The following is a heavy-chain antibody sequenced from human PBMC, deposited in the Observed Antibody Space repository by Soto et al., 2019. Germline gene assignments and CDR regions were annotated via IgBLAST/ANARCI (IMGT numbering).Heavy chain of an antibody. Sequence: QVQLVESGGGVVQPGRSLRLSCAGSGFTFSSYGMHWVRQAPGKGLEWVAVISYDGSDKYYVDSVKGRFTISRDNSKNPLVLQMNSLRAEDTAVYYCAKIGSDYTTHENIDYRGQGTLVTVSS. V-gene: IGHV3-30*18. D-gene: IGHD4-4*01. CDR1: GFTFSSYG. CDR2: ISYDGSDK. J-gene: IGHJ4*02. CDR3: AKIGSDYTTHENIDY.